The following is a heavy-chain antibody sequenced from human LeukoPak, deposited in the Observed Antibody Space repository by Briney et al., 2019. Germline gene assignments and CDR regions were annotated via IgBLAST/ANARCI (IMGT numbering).Heavy chain of an antibody. CDR1: GFTFSSYG. CDR3: AKGSSGDY. D-gene: IGHD6-6*01. V-gene: IGHV3-30*18. J-gene: IGHJ4*02. Sequence: GGSLRLSCAASGFTFSSYGMHWVRQPPGKGLEWVAVISYDGSNKYYADSVKGRFTISRDNSKNTLYLQMNSLRAEDTAVYYCAKGSSGDYWGQGTLVTVSS. CDR2: ISYDGSNK.